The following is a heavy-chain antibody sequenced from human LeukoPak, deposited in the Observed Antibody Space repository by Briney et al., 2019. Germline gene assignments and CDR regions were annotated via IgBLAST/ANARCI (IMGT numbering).Heavy chain of an antibody. CDR1: GITFSNYW. V-gene: IGHV3-7*03. CDR2: INQDGSEK. J-gene: IGHJ4*02. CDR3: AKDWRQWLVGIDY. D-gene: IGHD6-19*01. Sequence: GGSLRLSCAASGITFSNYWMSWVRQAPGKGLEWVANINQDGSEKNYVDSVKGRLTISRDNSKNTLYLQMNSLRAEDTAVYYCAKDWRQWLVGIDYWGQGALVTVSS.